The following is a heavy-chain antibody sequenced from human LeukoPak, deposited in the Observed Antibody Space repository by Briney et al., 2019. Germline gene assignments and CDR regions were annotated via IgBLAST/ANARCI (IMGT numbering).Heavy chain of an antibody. Sequence: ASVKVSCKASGYTFTSYDINWVRQATGQGLEWMGWMNPNSGNTGYAQKFQGGVTMTRNTSISTAYMELSSLRSEDTAVYYCARVSDYYDSSGYLEDAFDIWGQGTMVTVSS. V-gene: IGHV1-8*01. CDR1: GYTFTSYD. CDR3: ARVSDYYDSSGYLEDAFDI. J-gene: IGHJ3*02. D-gene: IGHD3-22*01. CDR2: MNPNSGNT.